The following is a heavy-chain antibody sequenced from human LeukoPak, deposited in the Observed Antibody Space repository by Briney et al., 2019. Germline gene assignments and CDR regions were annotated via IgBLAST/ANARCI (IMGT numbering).Heavy chain of an antibody. CDR2: ISGSGGST. CDR3: AARVDTADFGLD. J-gene: IGHJ4*02. Sequence: GGSLRLSCAASGFTFNSYAMRWVRQAPGKGLEWVSAISGSGGSTYYADSVKGRFTISRDNSKNTLYLQMNSLRAEDTAVYYCAARVDTADFGLDWGQGTLVTVSS. CDR1: GFTFNSYA. D-gene: IGHD5-18*01. V-gene: IGHV3-23*01.